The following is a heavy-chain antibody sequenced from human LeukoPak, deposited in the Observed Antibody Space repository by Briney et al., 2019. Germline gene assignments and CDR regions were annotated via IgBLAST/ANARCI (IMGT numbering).Heavy chain of an antibody. V-gene: IGHV3-33*01. Sequence: GGSLRLSCAASGFTFSSYGMHWVRQAPGKGLEWVAVIWYDGSNKYYADSVKGRFTISRDNSKNTLYLQMNSLRAEDTAVYYCARDGDAYNFDYWGQGTLVTVSS. CDR2: IWYDGSNK. J-gene: IGHJ4*02. D-gene: IGHD5-24*01. CDR1: GFTFSSYG. CDR3: ARDGDAYNFDY.